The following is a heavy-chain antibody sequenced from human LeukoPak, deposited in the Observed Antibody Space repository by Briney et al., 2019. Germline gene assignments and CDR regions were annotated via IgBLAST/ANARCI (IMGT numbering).Heavy chain of an antibody. Sequence: PGGSLRLSCAASGFTFSSYEMNWVRQAPGKGLEWVSYISSSGSTIYYADSVKGRFTISRDNAKNSLYLQMNSLRAEDTAVYYCARDYWGPYASDIWGQGTMVTVSS. V-gene: IGHV3-48*03. CDR2: ISSSGSTI. D-gene: IGHD7-27*01. J-gene: IGHJ3*02. CDR1: GFTFSSYE. CDR3: ARDYWGPYASDI.